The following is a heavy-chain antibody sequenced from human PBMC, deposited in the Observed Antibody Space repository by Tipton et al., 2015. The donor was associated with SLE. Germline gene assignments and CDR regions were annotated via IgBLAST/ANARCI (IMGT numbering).Heavy chain of an antibody. J-gene: IGHJ4*02. Sequence: SLRLSCAASGFTFSSYSMNWVRQAPGKGLEWVAVISYDGSNKYYADSVKGRFTISRDNAKNSLYLQMNSLRAEDTAVYYCARHIYDTSGGPFDYWGQGTLVTVSS. D-gene: IGHD3-22*01. CDR2: ISYDGSNK. CDR1: GFTFSSYS. CDR3: ARHIYDTSGGPFDY. V-gene: IGHV3-30*03.